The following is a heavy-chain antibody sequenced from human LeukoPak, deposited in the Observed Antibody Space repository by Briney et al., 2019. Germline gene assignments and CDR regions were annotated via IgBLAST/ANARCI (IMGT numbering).Heavy chain of an antibody. CDR2: ITGSGCST. D-gene: IGHD6-13*01. CDR1: GFTFSSYA. Sequence: PGGSLTLSCAASGFTFSSYAMSWVRQAPGKGLEWVSTITGSGCSTFYADSVKGRFTISRDNSKNTLDLQMNSLRVEDTAVYYCAKGFFGSSNYYFEYWGQGTLVTVSS. J-gene: IGHJ4*02. CDR3: AKGFFGSSNYYFEY. V-gene: IGHV3-23*01.